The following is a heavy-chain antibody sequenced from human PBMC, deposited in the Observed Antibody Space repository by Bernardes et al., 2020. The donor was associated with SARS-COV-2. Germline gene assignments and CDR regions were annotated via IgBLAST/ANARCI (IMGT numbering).Heavy chain of an antibody. CDR1: DVSRTSYY. CDR3: AREAFSYGMDV. V-gene: IGHV4-4*08. Sequence: SETLSLTCTLSDVSRTSYYWSWVRQPPGKGLEWIGYILNSGSTNYNPTLESRVTISQDTSKSQFSLRLNSVTAADTAVYYCAREAFSYGMDVWGQGTTVTVSS. CDR2: ILNSGST. J-gene: IGHJ6*02.